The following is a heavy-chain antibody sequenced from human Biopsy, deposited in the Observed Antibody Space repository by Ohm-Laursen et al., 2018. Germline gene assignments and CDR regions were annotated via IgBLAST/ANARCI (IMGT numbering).Heavy chain of an antibody. CDR1: SGSISGNY. J-gene: IGHJ4*02. Sequence: QTLSLTCAVSSGSISGNYWGWIRQPPGKGLEWMGEINHTGSTKYNPSLMSRVTISIDTSNSQFSLKLTSVTAADTAVYFCARARAYSDFWGGPKDYWGQGILVTVSS. D-gene: IGHD3-3*01. V-gene: IGHV4-34*01. CDR3: ARARAYSDFWGGPKDY. CDR2: INHTGST.